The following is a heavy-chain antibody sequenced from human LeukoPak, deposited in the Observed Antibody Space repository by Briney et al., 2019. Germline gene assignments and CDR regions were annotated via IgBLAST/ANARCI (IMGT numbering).Heavy chain of an antibody. V-gene: IGHV3-30*02. Sequence: GGSLRLSCAASGFTFSNYGVHLVRQAPGKGLEWVAFIRYDGSNKYYADSLKGRSTISRDNSKNTLYLQMDSLRAEDTALYYCAKLLAGYSSAFDYWGQGTLVTVSS. D-gene: IGHD5-18*01. CDR3: AKLLAGYSSAFDY. J-gene: IGHJ4*02. CDR1: GFTFSNYG. CDR2: IRYDGSNK.